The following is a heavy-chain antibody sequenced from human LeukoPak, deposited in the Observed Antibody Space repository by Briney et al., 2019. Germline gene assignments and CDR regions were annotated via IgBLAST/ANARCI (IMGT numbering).Heavy chain of an antibody. V-gene: IGHV1-46*01. CDR3: PRVQYSSGWYIHGMDV. CDR2: INPSRGST. D-gene: IGHD6-19*01. J-gene: IGHJ6*02. Sequence: GASVKLSCKASGYTFTSYYMHWVRQAPRQGLEWMGIINPSRGSTSYAQKFQGRVTMTRDTSTSTVYMELSSLRSEDTAVYYCPRVQYSSGWYIHGMDVWGQGTTVTVSS. CDR1: GYTFTSYY.